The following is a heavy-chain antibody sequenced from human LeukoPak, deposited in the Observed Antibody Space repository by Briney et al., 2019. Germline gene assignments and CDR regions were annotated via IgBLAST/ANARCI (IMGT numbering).Heavy chain of an antibody. CDR3: ARVGYYDFWSGYLDY. V-gene: IGHV1-46*03. Sequence: ASVKVSCKASGYTFTSYYMHWVRQAPGQGLEWMGIINPSGGSTSYAQKFQGRVTMSRDMSTSTVYMELSSLRSEDTAVYYCARVGYYDFWSGYLDYWGQGTLVTVSS. J-gene: IGHJ4*02. D-gene: IGHD3-3*01. CDR2: INPSGGST. CDR1: GYTFTSYY.